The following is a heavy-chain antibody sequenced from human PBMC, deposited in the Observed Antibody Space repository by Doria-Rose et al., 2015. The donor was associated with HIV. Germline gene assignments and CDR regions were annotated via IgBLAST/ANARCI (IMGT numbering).Heavy chain of an antibody. Sequence: PSETLSPTCSVSGASVSSRGYYWNWIRQVPGKGLESLGYTYYTGTSDYSPSLKSRLNMAVDTSKNQFSLKLSFVTVADTAVYCARMGSYRELDYWGQGALGIVSA. CDR1: GASVSSRGYY. V-gene: IGHV4-31*03. CDR3: RMGSYRELDY. CDR2: TYYTGTS. D-gene: IGHD3-3*01. J-gene: IGHJ4*02.